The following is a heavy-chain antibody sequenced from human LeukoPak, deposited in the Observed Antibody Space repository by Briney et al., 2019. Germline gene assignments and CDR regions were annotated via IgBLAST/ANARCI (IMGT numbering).Heavy chain of an antibody. V-gene: IGHV3-30*18. J-gene: IGHJ4*02. Sequence: HPGGSLRLSCAASGFTFSSYGMHWVRQAPGKGLEWVAVISYDGSNKYYADSVKGRFTISRDNSKNTLYLQMNSLRAEDTAVYYCAKSEGSGYGLDYWGQGTLVTVSS. CDR3: AKSEGSGYGLDY. D-gene: IGHD5-12*01. CDR1: GFTFSSYG. CDR2: ISYDGSNK.